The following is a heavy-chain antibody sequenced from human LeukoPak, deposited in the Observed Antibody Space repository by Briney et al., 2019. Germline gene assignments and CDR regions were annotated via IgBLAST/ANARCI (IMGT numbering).Heavy chain of an antibody. J-gene: IGHJ6*03. CDR1: GFTFSSYA. CDR3: AKARVVGATRYYYYYYMDV. V-gene: IGHV3-23*01. CDR2: ISGSGGST. Sequence: PGGSLRLSCAASGFTFSSYAMSWVRQAPGKGLEWVSAISGSGGSTYYADSVKGRFTISRDNSKNTLYLQMNSLRAEDTAVYYCAKARVVGATRYYYYYYMDVWGKGTTVTVSS. D-gene: IGHD1-26*01.